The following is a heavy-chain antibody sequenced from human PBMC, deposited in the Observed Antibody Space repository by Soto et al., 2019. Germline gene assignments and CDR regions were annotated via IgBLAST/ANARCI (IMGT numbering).Heavy chain of an antibody. J-gene: IGHJ4*02. D-gene: IGHD2-21*02. CDR2: IFASGTTI. CDR3: ARDKDCAFDS. CDR1: GFTFSSYS. V-gene: IGHV3-48*03. Sequence: GGSLRLSCVASGFTFSSYSMVWVRQAPGKGLEWVSYIFASGTTIYYADSVKGRFTVSRENAQNSLSLLINNLRAEDTAVYYCARDKDCAFDSWGQGTLVTVSS.